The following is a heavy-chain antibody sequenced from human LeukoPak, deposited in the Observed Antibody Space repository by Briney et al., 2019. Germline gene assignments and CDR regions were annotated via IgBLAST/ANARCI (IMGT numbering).Heavy chain of an antibody. CDR3: AKEGTITAYNFDY. J-gene: IGHJ4*02. V-gene: IGHV3-7*05. Sequence: RAGGSLRLSCAASGFTFSTFCMSWVRQAPGKGLEWVANIKGDGSEEYYVDSVKGRFTISRDNAKNSLYLQMNSLRAEDTAVYYCAKEGTITAYNFDYWGQGTLVTVSS. CDR1: GFTFSTFC. CDR2: IKGDGSEE. D-gene: IGHD5-12*01.